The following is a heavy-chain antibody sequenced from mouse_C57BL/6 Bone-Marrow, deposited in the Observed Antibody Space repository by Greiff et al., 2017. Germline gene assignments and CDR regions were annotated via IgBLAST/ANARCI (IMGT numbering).Heavy chain of an antibody. V-gene: IGHV5-6*01. D-gene: IGHD2-3*01. CDR1: GFTFSSYG. CDR3: ARLDGYFYYYAMDY. CDR2: ISSGGSYT. J-gene: IGHJ4*01. Sequence: EVQLVESGGDLVKPGGSLKLSCAASGFTFSSYGMSWVRQTPDKRLEWVATISSGGSYTYYPDSVKGRFTISRDNAKNTLYLQMSSLKSEDTAMYYCARLDGYFYYYAMDYWGQGTSVTVSS.